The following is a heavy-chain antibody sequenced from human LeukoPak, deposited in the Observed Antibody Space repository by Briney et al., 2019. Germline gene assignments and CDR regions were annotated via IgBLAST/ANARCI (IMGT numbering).Heavy chain of an antibody. CDR2: INPSGGST. V-gene: IGHV1-46*01. Sequence: ASVKVSCKASGYTITDYYIHWVRQAPGQGLEWMGIINPSGGSTSYAQKFQGRVTMTRDMSTSTVYMELSSLRSEDTAVYYCARGPIAVAARRRFDYWGQGTLVTVSS. J-gene: IGHJ4*02. D-gene: IGHD6-19*01. CDR3: ARGPIAVAARRRFDY. CDR1: GYTITDYY.